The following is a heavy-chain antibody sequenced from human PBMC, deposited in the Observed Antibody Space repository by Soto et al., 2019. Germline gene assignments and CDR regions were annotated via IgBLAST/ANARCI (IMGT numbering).Heavy chain of an antibody. CDR1: GGTFSTYS. CDR2: IIPMLGIA. CDR3: SIGSWSGEVFDI. J-gene: IGHJ3*02. D-gene: IGHD3-3*02. V-gene: IGHV1-69*02. Sequence: QVQLVQSGAEVKKPGSSVKVSCKDSGGTFSTYSMFWVRQAPGHGLEWMGRIIPMLGIANYAQRFQDRVTITADKATATAYMELSGLRSEDTALYYCSIGSWSGEVFDIWGQGTMVTVSS.